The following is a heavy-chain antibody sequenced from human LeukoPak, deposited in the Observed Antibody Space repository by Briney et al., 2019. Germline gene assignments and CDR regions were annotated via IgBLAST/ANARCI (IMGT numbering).Heavy chain of an antibody. D-gene: IGHD7-27*01. V-gene: IGHV3-23*01. CDR2: ISGSGGST. Sequence: GGSLRLSCAASGFTFSSYAMSWDRQAPGKGREWGSAISGSGGSTYYADSVKGRFTISRDNSKNTLYLQMNSLRAEDTAVYYCARGDRWGTRSYYYGVDVWGQGTTVTVSS. CDR1: GFTFSSYA. J-gene: IGHJ6*02. CDR3: ARGDRWGTRSYYYGVDV.